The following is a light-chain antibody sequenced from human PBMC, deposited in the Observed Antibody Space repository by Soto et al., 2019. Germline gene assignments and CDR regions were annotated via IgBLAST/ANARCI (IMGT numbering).Light chain of an antibody. CDR2: KAS. Sequence: DIRVYQSVSTVSGSIGDRVTITCRASQTISSWLAWYQQKPGKAPKLLVYKASSLESGVPSRFSGSGSGTEFTLTISSLQPDDFATYYCQPYTSYSPWPFGHGGMVDVK. V-gene: IGKV1-5*03. CDR1: QTISSW. CDR3: QPYTSYSPWP. J-gene: IGKJ1*01.